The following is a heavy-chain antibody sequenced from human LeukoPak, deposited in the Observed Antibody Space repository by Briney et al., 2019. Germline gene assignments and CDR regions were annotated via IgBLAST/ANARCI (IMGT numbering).Heavy chain of an antibody. Sequence: GGSLRLSCAASGFTFSNSAMNWVRQAPGKGPEWVSFIGVGSTTIWYADSVKGRFTISRDSAKNSLYLQMSSLRDDDTAVYYCARGRDHAFDIWGQGTMVTVSS. J-gene: IGHJ3*02. V-gene: IGHV3-48*02. CDR2: IGVGSTTI. CDR3: ARGRDHAFDI. CDR1: GFTFSNSA.